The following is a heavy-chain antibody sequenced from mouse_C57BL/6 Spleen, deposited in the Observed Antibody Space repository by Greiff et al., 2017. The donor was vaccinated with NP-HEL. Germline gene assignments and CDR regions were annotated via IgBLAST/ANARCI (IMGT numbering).Heavy chain of an antibody. V-gene: IGHV5-12*01. CDR1: GFTFSDYY. Sequence: EVHLVESGGGLVQPGGSLKLSCAASGFTFSDYYMYWVRQTPEKRLEWVAYISNGGGSTYYPDTVKGRFTISRDNAKNTLYLQMSRLKSEDTAMYYCARRELTGTFAYWGQGTLVTVSA. CDR2: ISNGGGST. D-gene: IGHD4-1*01. J-gene: IGHJ3*01. CDR3: ARRELTGTFAY.